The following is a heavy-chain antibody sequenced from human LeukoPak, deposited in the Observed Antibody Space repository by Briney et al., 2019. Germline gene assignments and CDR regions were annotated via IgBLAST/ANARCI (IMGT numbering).Heavy chain of an antibody. CDR2: IYTSGST. V-gene: IGHV4-4*07. CDR3: AREVNLRFWEWLIDY. Sequence: SETLSLTCTVSGGSISSYYWSWIRQPAGKGLEWIGRIYTSGSTNFNPSLKSRVPMSVDTSKDQFSLKLSSVTAADTAVYYCAREVNLRFWEWLIDYWGQGTLVTVSS. CDR1: GGSISSYY. J-gene: IGHJ4*02. D-gene: IGHD3-3*01.